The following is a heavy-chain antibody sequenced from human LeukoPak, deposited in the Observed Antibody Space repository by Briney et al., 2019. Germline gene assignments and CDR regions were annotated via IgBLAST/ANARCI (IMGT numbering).Heavy chain of an antibody. Sequence: ASETLSLTCAVSGGSISSGGYSWSWIRQPPGKGLEWIGYIYHSGSTYYNPSLKSRVTISVDTSKNQFSLKLSSVTAADTAVYYCARGRLLYGTYYYYGMDVWGQGTTVTVSS. CDR1: GGSISSGGYS. CDR2: IYHSGST. J-gene: IGHJ6*02. V-gene: IGHV4-30-2*01. D-gene: IGHD4-17*01. CDR3: ARGRLLYGTYYYYGMDV.